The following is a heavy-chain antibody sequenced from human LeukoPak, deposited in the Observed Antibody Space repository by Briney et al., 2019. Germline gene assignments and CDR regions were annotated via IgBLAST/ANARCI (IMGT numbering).Heavy chain of an antibody. CDR3: ARAYYYDSSGYYLGSDAFDI. D-gene: IGHD3-22*01. CDR2: IYYSGST. CDR1: GGSISSYY. Sequence: KSSETLSLTCTVSGGSISSYYWSWIRQPPGKGLEWIGYIYYSGSTNYNPSLKSRVTISVDTSKNQFSLKLSSVTAADTAVYYCARAYYYDSSGYYLGSDAFDIRGQGTMVTVSS. V-gene: IGHV4-59*01. J-gene: IGHJ3*02.